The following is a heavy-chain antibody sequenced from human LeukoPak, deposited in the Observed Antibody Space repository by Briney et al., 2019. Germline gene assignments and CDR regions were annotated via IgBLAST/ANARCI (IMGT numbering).Heavy chain of an antibody. CDR3: ARKGRDYDILTGYSSLDY. V-gene: IGHV3-30-3*01. Sequence: GESLRLSCAASGFTFSSYAMHWVRQAPGKGLEWVAVISYDGSNKYYADSVKGRFTISRDNSKNTLYLQMNSLRAEDTAVYYCARKGRDYDILTGYSSLDYWGQGTLVTVSS. J-gene: IGHJ4*02. CDR2: ISYDGSNK. D-gene: IGHD3-9*01. CDR1: GFTFSSYA.